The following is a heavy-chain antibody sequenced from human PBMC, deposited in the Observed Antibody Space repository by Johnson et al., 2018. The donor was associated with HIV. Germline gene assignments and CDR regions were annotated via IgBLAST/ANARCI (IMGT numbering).Heavy chain of an antibody. CDR2: ISYDGSDK. V-gene: IGHV3-30*04. J-gene: IGHJ3*02. CDR3: ARLAFDI. Sequence: QAQLVESGGGVVQPGRSLRLSCAASGFTFSSYAMHWVRQAPGKGLEWVAVISYDGSDKYYADSVKGRFTISRDNSKNTLYLQMNSLRTEDTAVYYCARLAFDIWGQGTMVTVSS. CDR1: GFTFSSYA.